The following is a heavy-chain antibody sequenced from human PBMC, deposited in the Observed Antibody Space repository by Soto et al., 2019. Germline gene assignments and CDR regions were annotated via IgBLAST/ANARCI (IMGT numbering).Heavy chain of an antibody. CDR1: GYAFTSDG. CDR2: FSAYNGNT. Sequence: QVQLVQSGAEVKKPGASVKVSCKASGYAFTSDGICWVRQAPGQGLAWVGWFSAYNGNTNFAQKLQGRGTMTTDTPTSTGYMELRSSRSDHTAVYYCARHRPYSASAKADYWGQGTLVTVSS. D-gene: IGHD6-13*01. J-gene: IGHJ4*02. V-gene: IGHV1-18*01. CDR3: ARHRPYSASAKADY.